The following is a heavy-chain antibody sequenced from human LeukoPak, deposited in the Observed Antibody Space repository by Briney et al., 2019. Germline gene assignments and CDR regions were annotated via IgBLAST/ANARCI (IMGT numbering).Heavy chain of an antibody. D-gene: IGHD6-6*01. V-gene: IGHV1-18*01. CDR2: ISGYSGKT. Sequence: ASVKVSCKASGYTFTSYGISWVRQAPGQGLEWMGWISGYSGKTNYVQKLQGRVTMTTDTSTSTAYMELRSLRSDDTAVYYCAGSPERIAARVDYWGQGTLVTVSS. CDR3: AGSPERIAARVDY. CDR1: GYTFTSYG. J-gene: IGHJ4*02.